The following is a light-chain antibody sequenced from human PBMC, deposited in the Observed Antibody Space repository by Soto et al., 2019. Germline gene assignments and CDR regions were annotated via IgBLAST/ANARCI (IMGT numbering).Light chain of an antibody. CDR3: QQYGSSPPT. Sequence: EIVLTQSPGARALPPWRAGTRSCRASQSVSRYLTCYQQKPGQGPRVLIYGASSRATGIPDRFSGSGSGTDFTLTINRLEPEDFAVYYCQQYGSSPPTFGQGTKVDIK. J-gene: IGKJ1*01. CDR1: QSVSRY. V-gene: IGKV3-20*01. CDR2: GAS.